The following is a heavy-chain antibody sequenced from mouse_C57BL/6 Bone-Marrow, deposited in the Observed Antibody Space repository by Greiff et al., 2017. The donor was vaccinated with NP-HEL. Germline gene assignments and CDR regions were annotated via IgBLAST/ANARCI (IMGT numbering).Heavy chain of an antibody. CDR1: GYTFTDYY. D-gene: IGHD2-1*01. V-gene: IGHV1-26*01. Sequence: VQLQQSGPELVKPGASVKISCKASGYTFTDYYMNWVKQSHGKSLEWIGDINPNNGGTSYNQKFKGKATLTVDKSSSTAYMELRSLTSEDSAVYYCARRTLIYYGNYGYWGQGTTLTVSS. CDR3: ARRTLIYYGNYGY. CDR2: INPNNGGT. J-gene: IGHJ2*01.